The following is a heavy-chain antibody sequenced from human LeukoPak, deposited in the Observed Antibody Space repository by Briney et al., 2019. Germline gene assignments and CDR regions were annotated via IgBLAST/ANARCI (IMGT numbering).Heavy chain of an antibody. CDR3: ARAIPTYYYDSSGYYYGY. CDR2: IKQDGSVK. V-gene: IGHV3-7*01. CDR1: GFTFSSYW. D-gene: IGHD3-22*01. Sequence: GGSLRLSCAASGFTFSSYWMSWVRQAPGKGLEWVANIKQDGSVKYYVDSVKGRFTISRDNAKNSLYLQMNSLRAEDTAVYYCARAIPTYYYDSSGYYYGYWGQGTLVTVSS. J-gene: IGHJ4*02.